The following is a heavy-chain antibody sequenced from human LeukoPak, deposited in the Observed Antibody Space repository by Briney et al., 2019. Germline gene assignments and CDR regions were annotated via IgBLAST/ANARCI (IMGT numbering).Heavy chain of an antibody. D-gene: IGHD3-22*01. V-gene: IGHV3-30-3*01. CDR3: ARDRGGSGYYYVDY. J-gene: IGHJ4*02. CDR2: ISYDGSNK. CDR1: EFNFNTYA. Sequence: PGRSLRLSCVASEFNFNTYALHWVRQAPGKGLEWVAAISYDGSNKYYADSVKGRFSISRDNSKNTLYLQMNSLRGDDTAVYYCARDRGGSGYYYVDYWGQGTLVTVSS.